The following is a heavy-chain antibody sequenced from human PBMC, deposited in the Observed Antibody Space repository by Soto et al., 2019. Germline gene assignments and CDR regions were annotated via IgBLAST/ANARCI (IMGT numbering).Heavy chain of an antibody. D-gene: IGHD3-10*01. CDR2: IYYSGST. Sequence: QVQLQESGPGLVKPSETLSLTCTVSGGSVSSGSYYWSWIRQPPGKGLEWIGYIYYSGSTNYNPPPKSLVTISGDTSTNYFTLNHSSVTAVDTAVDEFASRGGQTPIDYLGQGTLVTVSS. J-gene: IGHJ4*02. V-gene: IGHV4-61*01. CDR3: ASRGGQTPIDY. CDR1: GGSVSSGSYY.